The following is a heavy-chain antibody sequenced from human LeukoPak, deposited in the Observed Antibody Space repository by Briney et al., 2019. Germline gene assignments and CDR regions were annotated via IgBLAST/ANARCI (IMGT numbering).Heavy chain of an antibody. CDR1: GFTFSSYS. D-gene: IGHD2-2*02. Sequence: GGSLRLSCAASGFTFSSYSMNWVRQAPGKGLEWVSSISSSSSYIYYADSVKGRFTISRDNAKNSLYLQMNSLRAEDTAVYYCARDIGYCSSTSCYRSRYFDYWGQGTLVTVSS. CDR3: ARDIGYCSSTSCYRSRYFDY. J-gene: IGHJ4*02. CDR2: ISSSSSYI. V-gene: IGHV3-21*01.